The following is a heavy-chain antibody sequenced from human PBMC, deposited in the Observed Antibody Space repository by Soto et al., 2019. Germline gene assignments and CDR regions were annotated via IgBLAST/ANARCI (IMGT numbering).Heavy chain of an antibody. CDR3: ARSAVGVVVVPAASQFDY. V-gene: IGHV1-69*01. CDR2: IIPIFGTA. Sequence: QVQLVQSGAEVKKPGSSVKVSCKASGGTFSSYAISCVRQAPGQGLEWMGGIIPIFGTANYAQKFPGRVTITADESTSTAYLELSSLRSEDTAVYYCARSAVGVVVVPAASQFDYWGQGTLVTVSS. CDR1: GGTFSSYA. J-gene: IGHJ4*02. D-gene: IGHD2-2*01.